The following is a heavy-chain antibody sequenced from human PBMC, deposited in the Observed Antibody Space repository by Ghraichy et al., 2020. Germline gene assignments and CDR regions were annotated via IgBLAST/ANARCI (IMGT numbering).Heavy chain of an antibody. V-gene: IGHV3-30*04. CDR1: GFTFSSYA. Sequence: GGSLRLSCAASGFTFSSYAMHWVRQAPGKGLEWVAVISYDGSNKYYADSVKGRFTISRDNSKNTLYLQMNSLRAEDTAVYYCARDPRWLQEKGDYWGQGTLVTVSS. CDR2: ISYDGSNK. CDR3: ARDPRWLQEKGDY. D-gene: IGHD5-24*01. J-gene: IGHJ4*02.